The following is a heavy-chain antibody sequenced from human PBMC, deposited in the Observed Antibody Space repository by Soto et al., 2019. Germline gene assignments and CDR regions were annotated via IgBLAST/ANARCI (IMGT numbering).Heavy chain of an antibody. CDR2: ISGSGGTA. J-gene: IGHJ4*02. V-gene: IGHV3-23*01. Sequence: EVQVSESGGGLVQPGGSLRLSCVASGFTFSTYPMTWVRQVPGKGLEWVSGISGSGGTAYYADSVKGRFTISRDNSRNMMYLQMDSLRAEDTAVYYCAKVPRTPGRYFDYWGQGTLVTVSS. CDR1: GFTFSTYP. CDR3: AKVPRTPGRYFDY. D-gene: IGHD1-20*01.